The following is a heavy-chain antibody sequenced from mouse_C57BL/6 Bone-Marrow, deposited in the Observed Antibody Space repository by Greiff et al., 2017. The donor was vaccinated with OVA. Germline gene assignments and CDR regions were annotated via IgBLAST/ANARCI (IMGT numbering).Heavy chain of an antibody. CDR3: ARENDGYYYWYFDV. J-gene: IGHJ1*03. Sequence: VKLQQSGAELARPGASVKLSCKASGYTFTSYGISWVKQRPGQGLEWIGEIYPRSGNTYYNEKFKGKATLTADKSSSTAYMELRSLTSEDSAVYFCARENDGYYYWYFDVWGTGTTVTVSS. CDR2: IYPRSGNT. V-gene: IGHV1-81*01. CDR1: GYTFTSYG. D-gene: IGHD2-3*01.